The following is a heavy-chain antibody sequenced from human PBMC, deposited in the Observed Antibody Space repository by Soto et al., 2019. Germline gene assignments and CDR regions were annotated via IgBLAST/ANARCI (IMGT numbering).Heavy chain of an antibody. CDR3: ASQQTVIRGPLSSNWFDP. V-gene: IGHV5-51*01. CDR2: IYPGDSDT. J-gene: IGHJ5*02. Sequence: GEALKISCKGYGYTFTDYWIGWVRQMPGKGLELIGLIYPGDSDTRYSPSFQGRVTISADKSISTAFLQVSSLGAPDTAMYYCASQQTVIRGPLSSNWFDPWGKGTMVAVSS. D-gene: IGHD1-1*01. CDR1: GYTFTDYW.